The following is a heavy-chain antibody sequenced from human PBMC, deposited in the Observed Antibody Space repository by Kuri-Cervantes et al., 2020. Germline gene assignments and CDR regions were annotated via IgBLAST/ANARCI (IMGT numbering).Heavy chain of an antibody. D-gene: IGHD2-2*02. V-gene: IGHV1-69*13. J-gene: IGHJ6*02. CDR3: ARVYQPLLYTYYYYGMDV. CDR1: GYTFTSYD. CDR2: IIPIFGTA. Sequence: SVKVSCKASGYTFTSYDINWVRQATGQGLEWMGGIIPIFGTANYAQKFQGRVAITADESTSTAYMELSSLRSDDTAVYYCARVYQPLLYTYYYYGMDVWGQGTTVTVSS.